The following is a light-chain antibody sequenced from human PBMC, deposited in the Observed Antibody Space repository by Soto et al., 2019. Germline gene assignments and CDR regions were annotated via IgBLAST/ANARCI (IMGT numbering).Light chain of an antibody. CDR1: QSISGY. J-gene: IGKJ2*01. CDR2: AAS. V-gene: IGKV1-39*01. Sequence: DIQMTQSPSSLSASVGDRVTITCRASQSISGYLNWYQQKPGQAPKLLIYAASTLQSGVPSRFSGSCSGTDFTLTISSLQPEDFATYYCQQYAGSPRTFGPGTKLEIK. CDR3: QQYAGSPRT.